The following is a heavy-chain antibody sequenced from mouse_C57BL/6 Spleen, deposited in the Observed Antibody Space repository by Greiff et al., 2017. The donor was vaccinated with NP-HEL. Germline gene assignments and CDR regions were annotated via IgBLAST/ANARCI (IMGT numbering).Heavy chain of an antibody. Sequence: VKVVESGAELVKPGASVKISCKASGYAFSSYWMNWVKQRPGKGLEWIGQIYPGDGDTNYNGKFKGKATLTADKSSSTAYMQLSSLTSEDSAVYFCARADDGYPAWFAYWGQGTLVTVSA. J-gene: IGHJ3*01. D-gene: IGHD2-3*01. CDR3: ARADDGYPAWFAY. CDR2: IYPGDGDT. CDR1: GYAFSSYW. V-gene: IGHV1-80*01.